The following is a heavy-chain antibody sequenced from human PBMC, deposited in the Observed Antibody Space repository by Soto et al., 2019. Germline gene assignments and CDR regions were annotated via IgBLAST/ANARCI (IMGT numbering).Heavy chain of an antibody. CDR2: IDPSDSYT. V-gene: IGHV5-10-1*01. D-gene: IGHD6-13*01. CDR1: GYSFTSYW. CDR3: ARSEKMGTFSSRLPYGMDV. J-gene: IGHJ6*02. Sequence: GESLKISCKGSGYSFTSYWISWVRQMPGKGLEWMGRIDPSDSYTNYSPSFQGHVTISADKSISTAYLQWSSLKASDTAMYYCARSEKMGTFSSRLPYGMDVWGQGTTVTVSS.